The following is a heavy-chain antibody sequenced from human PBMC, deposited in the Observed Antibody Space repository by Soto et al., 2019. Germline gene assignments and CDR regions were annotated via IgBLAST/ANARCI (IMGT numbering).Heavy chain of an antibody. J-gene: IGHJ2*01. V-gene: IGHV3-30-3*01. CDR3: ARPLWRDDYNWGYFDL. CDR2: ISYDGSNK. CDR1: GFTFSSYA. Sequence: QVQLVESGGGVVQPGRSLRLSCAASGFTFSSYAMHWVRQAPGKGLEWVAVISYDGSNKYYTDSVKGRFTISRDNSKNTLYLQMNSLGADDTAVYYCARPLWRDDYNWGYFDLWGRGTLVTVSS. D-gene: IGHD4-4*01.